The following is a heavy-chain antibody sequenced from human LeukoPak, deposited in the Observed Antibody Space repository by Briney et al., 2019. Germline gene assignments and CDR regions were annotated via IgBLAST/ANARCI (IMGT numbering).Heavy chain of an antibody. CDR2: IKPDGSAK. Sequence: GGSLRLSCAASGFTFSSYWMTWVRQAPGKGLEWVANIKPDGSAKNYVDSVKGRFTIFRDNAKNSLYLQMNSLTVADTAVYFCARNPFGDHDYWGQGTLVTVSS. D-gene: IGHD4-17*01. CDR3: ARNPFGDHDY. V-gene: IGHV3-7*01. J-gene: IGHJ4*02. CDR1: GFTFSSYW.